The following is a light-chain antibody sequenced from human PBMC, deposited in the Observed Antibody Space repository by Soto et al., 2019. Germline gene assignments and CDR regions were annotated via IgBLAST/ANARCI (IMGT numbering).Light chain of an antibody. V-gene: IGKV3-20*01. CDR3: QQYGSSPIT. J-gene: IGKJ3*01. Sequence: EIVLTQSPGTLSLSPGERATLSCRASQSVSSSYLAWYQQKPGQAPRLLIYGASSRATGIPDRFSDSGSGTDFTLTISRLEPEDFAVYYFQQYGSSPITFGPGTKVDIK. CDR1: QSVSSSY. CDR2: GAS.